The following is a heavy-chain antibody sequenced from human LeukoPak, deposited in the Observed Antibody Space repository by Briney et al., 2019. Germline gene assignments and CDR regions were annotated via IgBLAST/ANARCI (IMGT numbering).Heavy chain of an antibody. Sequence: GGSLRLSFAASGFTFSSFGMHWVRQAPGKGLEWVAGISYDGSSKYYADSVKGRFTISRDNSKNTLYLQMNSLRAEDTAVYYCAKDKYSSSWYFDYWGQGTLVTVSS. CDR3: AKDKYSSSWYFDY. J-gene: IGHJ4*02. D-gene: IGHD6-13*01. V-gene: IGHV3-30*18. CDR2: ISYDGSSK. CDR1: GFTFSSFG.